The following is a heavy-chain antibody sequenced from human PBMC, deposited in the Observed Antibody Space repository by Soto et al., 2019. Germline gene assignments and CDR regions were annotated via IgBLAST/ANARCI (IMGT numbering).Heavy chain of an antibody. Sequence: LRLSCAASGFTFSSYEMNWVRQAPGKGLEWVSYISSSGSTIYYADSVKGRFTISRDNAKNSLYLQMNSLRAEDTAVYYCASVSSSWYFSDYWGQGTLVTVSS. D-gene: IGHD6-13*01. V-gene: IGHV3-48*03. CDR3: ASVSSSWYFSDY. CDR2: ISSSGSTI. CDR1: GFTFSSYE. J-gene: IGHJ4*02.